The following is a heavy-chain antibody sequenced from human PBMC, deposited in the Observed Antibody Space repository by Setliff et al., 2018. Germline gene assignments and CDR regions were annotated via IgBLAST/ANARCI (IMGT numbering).Heavy chain of an antibody. CDR2: LFDGGSA. D-gene: IGHD1-26*01. J-gene: IGHJ4*02. Sequence: SETLSLTCAVSGYSISNGFYWGWIRQSPVKGLEWIGSLFDGGSAYYSPSLKSRASISLDASKNQFALKLTSATAADTAVYYCARDNPIVGATDYWGQGILVTVSS. CDR1: GYSISNGFY. V-gene: IGHV4-38-2*02. CDR3: ARDNPIVGATDY.